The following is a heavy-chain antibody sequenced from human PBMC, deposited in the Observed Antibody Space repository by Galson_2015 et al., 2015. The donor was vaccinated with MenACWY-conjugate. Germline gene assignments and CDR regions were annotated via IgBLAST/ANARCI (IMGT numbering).Heavy chain of an antibody. D-gene: IGHD2-8*01. CDR1: GFTFSTYW. J-gene: IGHJ4*02. Sequence: SLRLSCAASGFTFSTYWMHWVRQAPGKGLVWVSRINADGSSTTYADSVKGRFTISRDNAEKTVYLQMNSLRAEDTAVYYCATWPVYPIIGCGQGTLVTVSS. V-gene: IGHV3-74*01. CDR3: ATWPVYPIIG. CDR2: INADGSST.